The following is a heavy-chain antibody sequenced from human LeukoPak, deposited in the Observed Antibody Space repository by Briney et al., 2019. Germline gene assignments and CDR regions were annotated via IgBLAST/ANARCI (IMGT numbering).Heavy chain of an antibody. J-gene: IGHJ4*02. Sequence: GGSLRLSCAASGFTFSSYAMHWVRQAPGKGLEWVAVISYDGSNKYYADSVKGRFTTSRDNSKNTLYLQMNSLRAEDTAVYYCARDRAAADDYWGQGTLVTVSS. D-gene: IGHD6-13*01. CDR2: ISYDGSNK. V-gene: IGHV3-30-3*01. CDR3: ARDRAAADDY. CDR1: GFTFSSYA.